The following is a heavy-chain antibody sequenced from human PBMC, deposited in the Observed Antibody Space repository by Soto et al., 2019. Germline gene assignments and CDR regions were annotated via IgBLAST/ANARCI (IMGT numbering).Heavy chain of an antibody. CDR1: GGSISSYY. J-gene: IGHJ3*02. Sequence: TLSLTCTVSGGSISSYYWSWIRQPPGKGLEWIGYIYYSGSTKYNPSLKSRVSISVDTSKNQFSLKLSSVTAADTAVYFCARRYGYGTFDIWGQGTMVTVSS. CDR3: ARRYGYGTFDI. CDR2: IYYSGST. D-gene: IGHD5-18*01. V-gene: IGHV4-59*01.